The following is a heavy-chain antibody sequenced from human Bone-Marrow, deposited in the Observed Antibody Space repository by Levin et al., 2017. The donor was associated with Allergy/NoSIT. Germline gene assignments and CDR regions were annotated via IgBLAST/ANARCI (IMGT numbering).Heavy chain of an antibody. D-gene: IGHD3-16*01. V-gene: IGHV3-30-3*01. Sequence: SCAASGFTFRNAVLHWVRQTPGQRPEWVAIIWDDGSKIYYADSVKGRFTISRDNSKNTLFLQMDSLRLEDTAMYYCARGAIVWGQGTMVTVSS. J-gene: IGHJ3*01. CDR1: GFTFRNAV. CDR2: IWDDGSKI. CDR3: ARGAIV.